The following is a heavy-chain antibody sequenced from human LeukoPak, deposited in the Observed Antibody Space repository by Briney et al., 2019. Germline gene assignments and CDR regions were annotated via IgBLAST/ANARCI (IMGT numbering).Heavy chain of an antibody. CDR2: ISYDGSNK. J-gene: IGHJ6*03. D-gene: IGHD6-19*01. CDR1: GFTFSSYA. CDR3: ARGHSSGWDHYYYYMDV. V-gene: IGHV3-30*04. Sequence: PGRSLRLSCAASGFTFSSYAMHWVRQAPGKGLGWVAVISYDGSNKYYADSVKGRFTISRDNSKNTLYLQMNSLRAEDTAVYYCARGHSSGWDHYYYYMDVWGKGTTVTVSS.